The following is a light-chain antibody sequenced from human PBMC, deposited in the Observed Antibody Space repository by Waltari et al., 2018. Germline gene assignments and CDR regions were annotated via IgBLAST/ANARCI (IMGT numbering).Light chain of an antibody. J-gene: IGLJ1*01. CDR2: LNSDGSH. V-gene: IGLV4-69*01. CDR1: SAHSSYA. Sequence: QLVLTQSPSASASLGASVKLTCTLRSAHSSYAIAWHQQQPEKGPRYLMKLNSDGSHKKGDGIPDRFSGSSSGTERFLTISSLQSEDEGDYYCQTWGTGFQVFGTGTKVTVL. CDR3: QTWGTGFQV.